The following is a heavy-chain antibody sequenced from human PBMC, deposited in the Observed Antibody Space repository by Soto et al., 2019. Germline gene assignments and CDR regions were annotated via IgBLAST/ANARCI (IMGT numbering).Heavy chain of an antibody. D-gene: IGHD3-3*01. J-gene: IGHJ3*02. CDR3: AKDPQYYDFWSGPGAFDI. V-gene: IGHV3-23*01. Sequence: GGSLRLSCAASGFTFSSYAMSWVRQAPGKGLEWVSAISGSGGSTYYADSVKGRFTISRDNSKNTLYLQMNSLRAEDTAVYYCAKDPQYYDFWSGPGAFDIWCQRTMLTVSS. CDR2: ISGSGGST. CDR1: GFTFSSYA.